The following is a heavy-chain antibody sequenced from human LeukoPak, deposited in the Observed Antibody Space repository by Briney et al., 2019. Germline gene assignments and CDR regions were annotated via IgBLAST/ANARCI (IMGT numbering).Heavy chain of an antibody. CDR2: ISYDGSNK. Sequence: PAGGSLRLSCAASGFTFSSYAMHWVRQAPGKGLEWVAVISYDGSNKYYADSVKGRFTISRDNSKNTLYLQMNSLRAEDTAVYYCARDPSSWYSPEDYYYGMDVWGQGTLVTVSS. CDR1: GFTFSSYA. CDR3: ARDPSSWYSPEDYYYGMDV. V-gene: IGHV3-30*04. J-gene: IGHJ6*02. D-gene: IGHD6-13*01.